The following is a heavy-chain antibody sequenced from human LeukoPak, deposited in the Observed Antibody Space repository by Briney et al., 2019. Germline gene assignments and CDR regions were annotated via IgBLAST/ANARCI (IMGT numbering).Heavy chain of an antibody. CDR2: INHSGST. Sequence: PSETLSLTCAVYGGSFSAYYWSWIRQPPGKGLEWIGEINHSGSTNYNPSLKSRVTISVDTSKIQFSLKLSSVTAADTAVYYCARNSHYYDSSGFNYWGRGSLVTVSS. CDR1: GGSFSAYY. D-gene: IGHD3-22*01. CDR3: ARNSHYYDSSGFNY. V-gene: IGHV4-34*01. J-gene: IGHJ4*02.